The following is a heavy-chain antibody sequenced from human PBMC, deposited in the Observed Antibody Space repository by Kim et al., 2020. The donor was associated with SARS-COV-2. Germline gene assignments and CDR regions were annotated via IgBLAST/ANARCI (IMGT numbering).Heavy chain of an antibody. D-gene: IGHD5-18*01. V-gene: IGHV1-2*02. CDR2: INPNSGGT. CDR1: GYTFTGYY. J-gene: IGHJ4*02. CDR3: ARGYGIN. Sequence: ASVKVSCKVFGYTFTGYYIHWVRQSPGQGLEYMGWINPNSGGTNYAQKFQGRVAMTRDTSISTAYMELSSLRSDDTAVYYCARGYGINWGQGTLVSVSS.